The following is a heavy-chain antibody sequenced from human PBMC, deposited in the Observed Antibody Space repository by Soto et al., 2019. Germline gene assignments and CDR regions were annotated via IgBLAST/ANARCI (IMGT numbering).Heavy chain of an antibody. CDR1: GFTVISNY. CDR2: IYSGGST. Sequence: GGSLILSCAASGFTVISNYMSWVRQAPGKGLEWVSVIYSGGSTYYADSVKGRFTISRDNSKNTLYLQMNSLRAEDTAVYYCARGGTMALDYWGQGTLVTVSS. V-gene: IGHV3-66*01. CDR3: ARGGTMALDY. J-gene: IGHJ4*02. D-gene: IGHD3-10*01.